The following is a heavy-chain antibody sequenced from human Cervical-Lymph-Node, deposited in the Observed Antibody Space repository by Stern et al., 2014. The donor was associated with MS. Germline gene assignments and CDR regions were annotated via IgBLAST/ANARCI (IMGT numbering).Heavy chain of an antibody. V-gene: IGHV1-69*09. CDR2: IIPILGIA. J-gene: IGHJ4*02. CDR1: GGTFSSYT. Sequence: VQLVESGAEVKKPGSSVKVSCKASGGTFSSYTISWVRQAPGQGLEWMGRIIPILGIANYAQKFQGRVTITADKSTSTAYMELSSLRSEDTAVYYCARAGGDGYNYSFDYWGQGTLVTVS. D-gene: IGHD5-24*01. CDR3: ARAGGDGYNYSFDY.